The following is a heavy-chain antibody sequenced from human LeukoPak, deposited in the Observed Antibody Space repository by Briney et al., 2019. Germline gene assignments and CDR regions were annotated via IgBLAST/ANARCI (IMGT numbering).Heavy chain of an antibody. CDR1: GFTFSNYV. V-gene: IGHV3-48*03. CDR2: INHNGEMI. Sequence: GGSLRLSCAASGFTFSNYVMSWVRQAPGKGLEWVSYINHNGEMIFYPDFVKGRFTISRDNAKNSLYLQMNSLRAEDTAVYYCARDYYDSRDYYYGMDVWGQGTTVTVSS. J-gene: IGHJ6*02. CDR3: ARDYYDSRDYYYGMDV. D-gene: IGHD3-22*01.